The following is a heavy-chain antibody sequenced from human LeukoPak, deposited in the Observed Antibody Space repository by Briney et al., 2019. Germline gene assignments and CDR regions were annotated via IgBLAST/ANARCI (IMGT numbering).Heavy chain of an antibody. CDR2: INYSGSS. J-gene: IGHJ5*02. CDR1: GGSISSYY. Sequence: SETLSLTCTVSGGSISSYYWSWIRQPPGKGLEWIGYINYSGSSNYNPSLKSRVTISIDTSKNQFSLKLSSVTAADTAVYYCARGRDGYNSNWFDPWGQGTLVTVSA. D-gene: IGHD5-24*01. V-gene: IGHV4-59*08. CDR3: ARGRDGYNSNWFDP.